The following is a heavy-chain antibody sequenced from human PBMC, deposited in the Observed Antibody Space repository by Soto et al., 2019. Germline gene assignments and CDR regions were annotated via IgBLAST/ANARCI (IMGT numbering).Heavy chain of an antibody. Sequence: SETLSLTCTVSGGSISSYYWSWIRQPPGKGLEWIGYIYYSGSTNYNPSLKSRVTISVYTSKNQFSLKLSSVTAADTAVYYCATHWGMATIIRDVAFDIWGQGTMVTGSS. CDR1: GGSISSYY. CDR2: IYYSGST. CDR3: ATHWGMATIIRDVAFDI. J-gene: IGHJ3*02. D-gene: IGHD5-12*01. V-gene: IGHV4-59*01.